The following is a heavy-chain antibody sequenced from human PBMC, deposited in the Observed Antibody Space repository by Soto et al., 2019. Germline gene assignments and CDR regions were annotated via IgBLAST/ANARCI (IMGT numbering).Heavy chain of an antibody. V-gene: IGHV3-30*03. CDR3: TGEVASGY. D-gene: IGHD2-8*02. CDR1: GFTFSSYG. CDR2: ISKDGNVK. Sequence: GGSLRLSCAAPGFTFSSYGMHWVRQAPGKGLEWVAVISKDGNVKYYAESVKGRFTISRDNSKNTLYLQMNSLGAEDTAAYYCTGEVASGYWGQGTLVTVSS. J-gene: IGHJ4*02.